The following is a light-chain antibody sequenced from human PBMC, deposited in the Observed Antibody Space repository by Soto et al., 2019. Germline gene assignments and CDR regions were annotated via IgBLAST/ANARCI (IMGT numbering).Light chain of an antibody. CDR3: QVCDSSSDHVV. CDR1: NIGSKS. J-gene: IGLJ2*01. V-gene: IGLV3-21*04. Sequence: VLTQPPSVSVAPGQTARITCGGNNIGSKSVHWYQQKPGQAPVLVIYYDSDRPSGIPERFSGSNSGNTATLTISRVEAGDEADYYCQVCDSSSDHVVFGGGTKLTVL. CDR2: YDS.